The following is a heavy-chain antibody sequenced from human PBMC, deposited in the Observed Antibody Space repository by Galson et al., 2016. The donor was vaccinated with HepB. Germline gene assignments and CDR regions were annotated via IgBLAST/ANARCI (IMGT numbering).Heavy chain of an antibody. CDR1: GFPFMNHW. CDR3: ARDNFHADTYWWFDS. J-gene: IGHJ5*01. V-gene: IGHV1-46*04. D-gene: IGHD2-15*01. Sequence: SVKVSCKASGFPFMNHWMHWVRQAPGQGLEWVAVINPSGRTAVYTHKLKGRIRVTRDTSTSTVYMEVSSRRPDATAVYYCARDNFHADTYWWFDSGGQGTLFTVSS. CDR2: INPSGRTA.